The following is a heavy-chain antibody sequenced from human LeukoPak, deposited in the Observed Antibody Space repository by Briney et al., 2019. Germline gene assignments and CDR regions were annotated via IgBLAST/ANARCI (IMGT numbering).Heavy chain of an antibody. V-gene: IGHV3-30*04. CDR2: ISYDGSNK. CDR1: GFTFSSYA. D-gene: IGHD3-3*01. J-gene: IGHJ4*02. CDR3: ARDGSYDFWSGYSGYFDY. Sequence: GGSLRLSCAASGFTFSSYAMHWVRQAPGKGLEWVAVISYDGSNKYYADSLKGRFTISRDNSKNTLYLQMNSLRAEDTAVYYCARDGSYDFWSGYSGYFDYWGQGTLVTVSS.